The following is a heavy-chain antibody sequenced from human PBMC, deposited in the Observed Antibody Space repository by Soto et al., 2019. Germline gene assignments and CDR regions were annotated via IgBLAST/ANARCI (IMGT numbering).Heavy chain of an antibody. CDR1: GGSISSYY. V-gene: IGHV4-59*01. CDR3: ARDIGYSYGPATYYYYYGMDV. Sequence: ETLSLTCTVSGGSISSYYWSWIRQPPGKGLEWIGYIYYSGSTNYNPSLKSRVTISVDTSKNQFSLKLSSVTAADTAVYYCARDIGYSYGPATYYYYYGMDVWGQGTTVTVSS. D-gene: IGHD5-18*01. J-gene: IGHJ6*02. CDR2: IYYSGST.